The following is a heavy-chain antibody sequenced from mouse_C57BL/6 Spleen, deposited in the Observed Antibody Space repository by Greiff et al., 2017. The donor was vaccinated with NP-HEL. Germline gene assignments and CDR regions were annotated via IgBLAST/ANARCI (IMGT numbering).Heavy chain of an antibody. CDR3: ARSGYGNPAWFAY. J-gene: IGHJ3*01. D-gene: IGHD2-1*01. V-gene: IGHV1-75*01. CDR1: GYTFTDYY. Sequence: VQLQQSGPELVKPGASVKISCKASGYTFTDYYINWVKQRPGQGLEWIGWIFPGSGSTYYNEKFKGKATLTVDKSSSTAYMLLSSLTSEDSAVYFCARSGYGNPAWFAYWGQGTLVTVSA. CDR2: IFPGSGST.